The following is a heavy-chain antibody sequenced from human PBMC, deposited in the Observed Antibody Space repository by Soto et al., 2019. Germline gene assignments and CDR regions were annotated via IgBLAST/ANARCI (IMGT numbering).Heavy chain of an antibody. D-gene: IGHD3-10*01. CDR1: GGSFSGYY. J-gene: IGHJ5*02. V-gene: IGHV4-34*01. CDR3: ARGRRLLLWFGDATGWFDP. CDR2: INHSGST. Sequence: SETLSLTCAVYGGSFSGYYWSWIRQPPGKGLEWIGEINHSGSTNYNPSLKSRVTISVDTSKNQFSLKLSSVTAADTAVYYCARGRRLLLWFGDATGWFDPWGQGTLVTVSS.